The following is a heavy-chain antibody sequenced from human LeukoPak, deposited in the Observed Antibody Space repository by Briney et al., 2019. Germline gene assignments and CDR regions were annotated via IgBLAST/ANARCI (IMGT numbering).Heavy chain of an antibody. J-gene: IGHJ4*01. CDR1: GYSISGSNW. V-gene: IGHV4-28*05. CDR3: ARHMGDGSGTIDY. Sequence: SHTLSLTCAVAGYSISGSNWWGWIRQPPGKGLEWIGYIYYSGSIYYNPSLKSRVTMSVDTSKNQFSLKLSSVTAVDTAVYYCARHMGDGSGTIDYWGHGTLVTVSS. D-gene: IGHD3-10*01. CDR2: IYYSGSI.